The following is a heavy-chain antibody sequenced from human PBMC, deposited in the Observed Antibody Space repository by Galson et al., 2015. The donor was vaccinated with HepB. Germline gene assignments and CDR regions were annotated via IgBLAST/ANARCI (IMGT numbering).Heavy chain of an antibody. D-gene: IGHD1-26*01. J-gene: IGHJ4*02. CDR1: GFTFSSYA. V-gene: IGHV1-69*13. CDR3: ANVGSGSPAEPGW. Sequence: SLKVSCKASGFTFSSYAISWVRQAPGQGLEWMGVIIPIFGTANYAQTLQGRVTITADESTSTPYMELSSLRSEDTAVYYCANVGSGSPAEPGWWGQGTLVTVSS. CDR2: IIPIFGTA.